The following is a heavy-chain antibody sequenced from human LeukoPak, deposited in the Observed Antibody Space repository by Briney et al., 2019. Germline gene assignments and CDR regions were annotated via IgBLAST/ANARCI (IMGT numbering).Heavy chain of an antibody. D-gene: IGHD2-2*01. CDR3: ARPQKYQPLLWVY. CDR1: GYSFTSYW. J-gene: IGHJ4*02. Sequence: GESLKIPCKRSGYSFTSYWIGWVRQIPGKGLEWVGIIYPGDSDTRYRPPFQGQVTISADTSISTAYLQWSSLKASDTAMYYCARPQKYQPLLWVYWGQGTLVTVSS. CDR2: IYPGDSDT. V-gene: IGHV5-51*01.